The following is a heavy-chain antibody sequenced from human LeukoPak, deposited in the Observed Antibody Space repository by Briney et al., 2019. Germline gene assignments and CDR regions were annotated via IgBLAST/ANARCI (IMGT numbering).Heavy chain of an antibody. V-gene: IGHV4-34*01. CDR2: INHSGST. CDR3: ARDLVVVVAATWYFDL. D-gene: IGHD2-15*01. CDR1: GGSFSGYY. Sequence: SETLSLTCAVYGGSFSGYYWSWIRQPPGKGLEWIGEINHSGSTNYNPSLKSRVTISVDTSKNQFSLKLSPVTAADTAVYYCARDLVVVVAATWYFDLWGRGTLVTVSS. J-gene: IGHJ2*01.